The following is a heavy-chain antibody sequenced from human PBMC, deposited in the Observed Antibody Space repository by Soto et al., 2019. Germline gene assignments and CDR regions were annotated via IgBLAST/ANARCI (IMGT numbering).Heavy chain of an antibody. D-gene: IGHD3-3*01. CDR1: GYTFTSYA. J-gene: IGHJ5*02. CDR2: INAGNGNT. V-gene: IGHV1-3*01. CDR3: ARDRVPNRITIFGVVISQRYNWFEP. Sequence: ASVKVSCKASGYTFTSYAMHWVRQAPGQRLEWMGWINAGNGNTKYSQKFQGRVTITGDTSASTAYMELSSLRSEDAAVYYCARDRVPNRITIFGVVISQRYNWFEPWGQGTRVTVSS.